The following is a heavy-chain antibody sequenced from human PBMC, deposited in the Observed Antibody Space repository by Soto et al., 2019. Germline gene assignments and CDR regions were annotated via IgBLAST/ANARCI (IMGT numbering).Heavy chain of an antibody. Sequence: SETLSLTCTVSGGSITSYYWSWIRQPPGQGLESIGYIYYTGNTNSNPSLKGRLTISIDTSKNQFSLKLSSVTAADTAIYYCARYARIPDYWGQGTLVTVSS. CDR2: IYYTGNT. J-gene: IGHJ4*02. D-gene: IGHD2-2*01. CDR1: GGSITSYY. V-gene: IGHV4-59*01. CDR3: ARYARIPDY.